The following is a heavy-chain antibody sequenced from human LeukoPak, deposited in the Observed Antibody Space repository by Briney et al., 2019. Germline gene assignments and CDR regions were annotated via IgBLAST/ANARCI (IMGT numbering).Heavy chain of an antibody. V-gene: IGHV4-59*01. J-gene: IGHJ5*02. D-gene: IGHD6-13*01. CDR2: IYYSGST. CDR3: ARDAATSGTSWFDP. CDR1: GGSISSYY. Sequence: PSETLSLTCTVSGGSISSYYWSWIRQPPGKGLEWIGYIYYSGSTNYNPSLKSRVTISVDTSKNQFSLKLSSVTAADTAVYYCARDAATSGTSWFDPWGQGTLVTVSS.